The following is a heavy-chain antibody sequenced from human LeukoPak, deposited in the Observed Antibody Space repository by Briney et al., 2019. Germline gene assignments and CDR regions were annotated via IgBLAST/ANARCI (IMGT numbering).Heavy chain of an antibody. CDR3: ARAPDFGVVLVGAFDI. Sequence: GASVKVSCKASGGTFSSYAISWVRQAPGQGLEWMGRIIPILGIANYAQKFQGRVTITADKSTSTAYMELSSLRSEDTAVYYCARAPDFGVVLVGAFDIWGQGTMVTVSS. CDR2: IIPILGIA. J-gene: IGHJ3*02. CDR1: GGTFSSYA. D-gene: IGHD3-3*01. V-gene: IGHV1-69*04.